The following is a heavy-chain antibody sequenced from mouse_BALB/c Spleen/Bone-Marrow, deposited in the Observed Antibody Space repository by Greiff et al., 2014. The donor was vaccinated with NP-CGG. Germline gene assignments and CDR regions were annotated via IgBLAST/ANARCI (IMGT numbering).Heavy chain of an antibody. CDR2: ILPGTGST. CDR1: GYTFSHYW. J-gene: IGHJ2*01. Sequence: QVQLQQSGAELMKPGASVKISCKATGYTFSHYWIEWVKQRPGHGLEWIGEILPGTGSTKYNEKFKGKATITVDTSSSTAYMQLSSLTSEDSAVYYCTRSLRRYFDYWGQGTTLTVSS. CDR3: TRSLRRYFDY. D-gene: IGHD1-2*01. V-gene: IGHV1-9*01.